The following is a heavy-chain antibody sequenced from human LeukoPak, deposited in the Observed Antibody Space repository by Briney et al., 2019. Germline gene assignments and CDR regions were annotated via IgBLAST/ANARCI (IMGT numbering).Heavy chain of an antibody. CDR3: AKDKLSQLVVRCFDY. D-gene: IGHD6-13*01. Sequence: GGSLRLSCAASGFTFSSYGMHWVRQAPGKGLEWVAVIWYDGSYKYYADSVKGRFTISRDNSKNTLYLQMDSLKAEDTAVYYCAKDKLSQLVVRCFDYWGQGTLVTVSS. J-gene: IGHJ4*02. CDR1: GFTFSSYG. V-gene: IGHV3-33*06. CDR2: IWYDGSYK.